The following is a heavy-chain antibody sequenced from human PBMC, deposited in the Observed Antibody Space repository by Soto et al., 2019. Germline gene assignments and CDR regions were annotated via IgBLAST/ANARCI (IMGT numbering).Heavy chain of an antibody. J-gene: IGHJ6*01. CDR2: IWYDXSNK. CDR1: GFTFGSYG. V-gene: IGHV3-33*01. Sequence: GXSRRLSCAASGFTFGSYGMHWVRQAPGKGLEWVAXIWYDXSNKYYADSVXXRFTISRXXDKNTLHLQMNSLRAEDTAVYYCARDKYSGMDVWGQGTTVTVSS. CDR3: ARDKYSGMDV.